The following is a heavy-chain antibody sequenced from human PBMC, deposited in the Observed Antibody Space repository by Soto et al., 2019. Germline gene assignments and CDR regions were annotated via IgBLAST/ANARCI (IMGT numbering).Heavy chain of an antibody. D-gene: IGHD5-18*01. V-gene: IGHV1-8*01. CDR3: ARERSYGHDY. CDR2: MNPNSGNT. Sequence: QVQLVQSGAEVKKPGASGRVSCKAPEYTSTSYDINGVRQATGQGLEWMGWMNPNSGNTVYAQKFQGRVTMTRNTSISTAYMELSSLRSEDTAVYYCARERSYGHDYWGQGTLVTVSS. CDR1: EYTSTSYD. J-gene: IGHJ4*02.